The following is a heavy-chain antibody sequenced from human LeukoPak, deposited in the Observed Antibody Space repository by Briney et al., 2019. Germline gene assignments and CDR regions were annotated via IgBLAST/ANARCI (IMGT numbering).Heavy chain of an antibody. D-gene: IGHD6-13*01. CDR1: GGTFSSYA. CDR3: AREGAAAGTLGWFDP. CDR2: IIPIFGTA. V-gene: IGHV1-69*05. J-gene: IGHJ5*02. Sequence: GASVKVSCKASGGTFSSYAISWVRQAPGQGLEWMGGIIPIFGTANYAQKFQGRVTITTDESTSTAYMGLSSLRSEDTAVYYCAREGAAAGTLGWFDPWGQGTLVTVSS.